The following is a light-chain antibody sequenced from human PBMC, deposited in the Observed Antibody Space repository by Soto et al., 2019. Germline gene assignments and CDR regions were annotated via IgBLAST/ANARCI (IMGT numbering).Light chain of an antibody. J-gene: IGKJ4*01. Sequence: EIVMTQSPATLSVSPGERATLSCRASQSVSSNLAWYQQKPGQAPRLLIYDASTRAAGIPARFSGSGSGTEFTLTISSLQSEDFAVYYCQQYNSWPPLTFGGGTKGEIK. CDR3: QQYNSWPPLT. V-gene: IGKV3-15*01. CDR1: QSVSSN. CDR2: DAS.